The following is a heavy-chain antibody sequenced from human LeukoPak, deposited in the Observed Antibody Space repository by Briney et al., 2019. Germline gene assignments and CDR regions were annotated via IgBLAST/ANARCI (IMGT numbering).Heavy chain of an antibody. D-gene: IGHD4-17*01. V-gene: IGHV3-23*01. CDR3: ARDDYGETLDY. J-gene: IGHJ4*02. CDR1: GFTFSSYA. CDR2: ISGLGGST. Sequence: GGSLRLSCAASGFTFSSYAMSWVRQAPGKGLEWVSAISGLGGSTYYADSVKGRFTISRDNSKNTLYLQMNSLRAEDMAVYYCARDDYGETLDYWGQGTLVTVSS.